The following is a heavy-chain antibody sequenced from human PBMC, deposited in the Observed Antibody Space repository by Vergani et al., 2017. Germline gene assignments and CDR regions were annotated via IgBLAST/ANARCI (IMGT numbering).Heavy chain of an antibody. J-gene: IGHJ6*02. CDR1: GFTFSSYG. Sequence: QVQLVESGGGVVQPGGSLRLSCAASGFTFSSYGMHWVRQAPGKGLEWVAFIRYDGSNKYYADSVKGRFTISRDNSKNTLYLQMNSLRAEDTAVYYCAKDGYDILTGPYGMDVWGQGTTATVSS. CDR3: AKDGYDILTGPYGMDV. V-gene: IGHV3-30*02. CDR2: IRYDGSNK. D-gene: IGHD3-9*01.